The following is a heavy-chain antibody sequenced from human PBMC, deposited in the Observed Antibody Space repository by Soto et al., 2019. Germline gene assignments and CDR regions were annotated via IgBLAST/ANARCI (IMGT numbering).Heavy chain of an antibody. D-gene: IGHD3-22*01. J-gene: IGHJ4*02. CDR2: ISYDGSNK. V-gene: IGHV3-30*03. CDR3: AIDSSGYYWGGLDY. Sequence: PGGSLRLSCAASGFTFSSYGMHWVRQAPGKGLEWVAVISYDGSNKYYADSVKGRFTISRDNSKNTLYLQMNSLRAEDTAVYYCAIDSSGYYWGGLDYWGQGTLVTVSS. CDR1: GFTFSSYG.